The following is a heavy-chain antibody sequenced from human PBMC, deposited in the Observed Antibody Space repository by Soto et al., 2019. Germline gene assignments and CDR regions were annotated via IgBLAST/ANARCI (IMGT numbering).Heavy chain of an antibody. Sequence: PSETLSLTCAVYGGSFSGYYWSWIRQPPGKGLEWIGEINHSGSTNYNPSLKSRVTISVDTSKNQFSLKLSSVTAADTAVYYCARDRGAARPLYYYYGMDVWGQGTTVTVSS. CDR1: GGSFSGYY. CDR2: INHSGST. CDR3: ARDRGAARPLYYYYGMDV. J-gene: IGHJ6*02. D-gene: IGHD6-6*01. V-gene: IGHV4-34*01.